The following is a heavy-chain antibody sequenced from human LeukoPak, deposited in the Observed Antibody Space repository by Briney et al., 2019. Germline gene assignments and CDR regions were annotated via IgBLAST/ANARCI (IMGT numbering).Heavy chain of an antibody. Sequence: GGSLRLSCAASGFTFSRNWMSWVRQAPGKGLEWVAVIHKNAITYYADTVKGRFTISRDNSKNMLYLQMNSLRAEDTAVYYCARSLRVRGVPDYMDVWGKGTTVTISS. V-gene: IGHV3-53*01. CDR2: IHKNAIT. J-gene: IGHJ6*03. D-gene: IGHD3-10*01. CDR1: GFTFSRNW. CDR3: ARSLRVRGVPDYMDV.